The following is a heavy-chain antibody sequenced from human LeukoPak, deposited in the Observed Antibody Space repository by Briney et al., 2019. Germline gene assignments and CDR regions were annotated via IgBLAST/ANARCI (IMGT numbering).Heavy chain of an antibody. CDR2: IYYSGST. Sequence: SETLSLTCTVSGGSISSYYWSWIRQPPGKGRRWIGYIYYSGSTNYNPSLKSRVTISVDTSKNQFSLKLSSVTAADTAVYYCARLIAAAGIWWFDPWGQGTLVTVSS. J-gene: IGHJ5*02. V-gene: IGHV4-59*08. CDR3: ARLIAAAGIWWFDP. D-gene: IGHD6-13*01. CDR1: GGSISSYY.